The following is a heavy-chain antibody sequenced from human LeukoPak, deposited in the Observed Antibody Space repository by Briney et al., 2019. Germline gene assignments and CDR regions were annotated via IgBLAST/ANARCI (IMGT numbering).Heavy chain of an antibody. Sequence: PGGSLRLSCAASGFTVSSNYMSWVRQPPGKGLEWVSLIYSDGSTYYADSVKGRFSISRHNSKNTLYLQMNSLRAEDTAVYYCAISSSGDNGYYYGMDVWGQGTTVTVSS. J-gene: IGHJ6*02. V-gene: IGHV3-53*04. CDR1: GFTVSSNY. CDR2: IYSDGST. CDR3: AISSSGDNGYYYGMDV. D-gene: IGHD3-3*01.